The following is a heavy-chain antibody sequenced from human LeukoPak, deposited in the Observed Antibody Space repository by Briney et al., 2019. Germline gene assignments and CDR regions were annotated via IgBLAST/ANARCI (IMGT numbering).Heavy chain of an antibody. CDR2: ISYDGSNK. Sequence: GGSLRLSCAASGFTVSSNYMSWVRQAPGEGLEWVAVISYDGSNKYYADSVKGRFTISRDNSKNTLYLQMNSLRAEDTAVYYCARENFQYWAQGTLVTVSS. CDR3: ARENFQY. V-gene: IGHV3-30-3*01. CDR1: GFTVSSNY. J-gene: IGHJ4*02.